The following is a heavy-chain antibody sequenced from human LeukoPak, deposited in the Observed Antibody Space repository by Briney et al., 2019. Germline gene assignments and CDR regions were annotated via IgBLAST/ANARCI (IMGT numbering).Heavy chain of an antibody. D-gene: IGHD6-19*01. Sequence: KFQGRVTITRDTSASTAYMELSSLRSEDTAVYYCARTPAYSSGWYNYWGQGILVTVSS. CDR3: ARTPAYSSGWYNY. J-gene: IGHJ4*02. V-gene: IGHV1-3*01.